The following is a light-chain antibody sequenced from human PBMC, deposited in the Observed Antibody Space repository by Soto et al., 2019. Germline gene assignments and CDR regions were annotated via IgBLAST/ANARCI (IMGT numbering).Light chain of an antibody. CDR3: QQYNNWPYS. CDR1: QSIYTY. J-gene: IGKJ2*03. CDR2: GAS. Sequence: EIVMTQSPATLSVSPGERATLSCRASQSIYTYLAWYQQRPGQAPRLLIWGASNGVSDLPARFSGGGSGTEFTLTISRLQSEDFAVHYCQQYNNWPYSFGQGTNLE. V-gene: IGKV3-15*01.